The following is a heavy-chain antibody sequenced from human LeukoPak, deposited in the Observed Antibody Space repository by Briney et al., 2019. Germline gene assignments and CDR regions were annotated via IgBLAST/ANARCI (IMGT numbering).Heavy chain of an antibody. CDR1: GLTVRTNG. D-gene: IGHD2-15*01. V-gene: IGHV3-33*01. CDR2: IDSDGNRR. J-gene: IGHJ5*01. CDR3: ARDLNQWSIQFDS. Sequence: GGSLRLSCAASGLTVRTNGMHWVRQPPGQGLEWVAAIDSDGNRRYYADSVTGRFTVSRDIYKNTVDLQIDSLRAEDTAAYFCARDLNQWSIQFDSWGQGTLVTVAS.